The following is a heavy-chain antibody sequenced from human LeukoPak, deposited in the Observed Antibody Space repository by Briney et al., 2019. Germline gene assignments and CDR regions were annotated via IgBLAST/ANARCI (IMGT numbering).Heavy chain of an antibody. CDR2: FDPEDGET. V-gene: IGHV1-24*01. J-gene: IGHJ4*02. Sequence: GASVKVSCKVSGYTLTELSMHWVRQAPGKGLEWMGGFDPEDGETIYAQKFQGRVTMTEDTSTDTAYMELSSLRSEDTAVYYCATNTTVTTGLGYWGQGTLVTVSS. CDR1: GYTLTELS. CDR3: ATNTTVTTGLGY. D-gene: IGHD4-17*01.